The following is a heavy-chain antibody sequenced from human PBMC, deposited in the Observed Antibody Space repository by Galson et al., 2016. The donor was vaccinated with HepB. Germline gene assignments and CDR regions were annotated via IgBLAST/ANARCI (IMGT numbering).Heavy chain of an antibody. J-gene: IGHJ3*01. V-gene: IGHV1-46*01. CDR2: INPSGGGT. Sequence: SVKVSCKASGYTFTDYYIHWVRQAPGQGLEWMGLINPSGGGTTYAQKFQGRVTMTRDTSTSTVYMELSSLRSEETAVYYCAREVYWRGIRQDVFDVWGQGTVVTVSS. D-gene: IGHD3-16*01. CDR1: GYTFTDYY. CDR3: AREVYWRGIRQDVFDV.